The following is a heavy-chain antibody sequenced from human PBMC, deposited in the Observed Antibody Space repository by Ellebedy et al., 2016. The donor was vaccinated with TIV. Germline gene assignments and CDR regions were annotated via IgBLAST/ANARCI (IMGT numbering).Heavy chain of an antibody. J-gene: IGHJ5*02. V-gene: IGHV4-39*07. CDR1: GGSISTGSYY. CDR2: IYYSGST. Sequence: MPSETLSLTCTVSGGSISTGSYYWGWIRQPPGKGLEWIGNIYYSGSTHYNPSLKSRVTISLDTSKNQFSLNLSSVTAADTAVYYCARNPALPRGRFDTWGQGTLVTVSS. CDR3: ARNPALPRGRFDT.